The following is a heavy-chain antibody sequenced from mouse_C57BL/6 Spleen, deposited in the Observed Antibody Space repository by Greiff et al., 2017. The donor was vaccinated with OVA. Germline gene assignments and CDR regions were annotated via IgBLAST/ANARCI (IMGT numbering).Heavy chain of an antibody. CDR3: ALGPLYYGAWFAY. V-gene: IGHV1-69*01. CDR2: IDPSDSYT. D-gene: IGHD2-1*01. Sequence: VQLQQPGAELVMPGASVKLSCKASGYTFTSYWMHWVKQRPGQGLEWIGEIDPSDSYTNYNQKFKGKSTLTVDKSSSTAYMQLSSLTSEDSAVYYCALGPLYYGAWFAYWGQGTLVTVSA. CDR1: GYTFTSYW. J-gene: IGHJ3*01.